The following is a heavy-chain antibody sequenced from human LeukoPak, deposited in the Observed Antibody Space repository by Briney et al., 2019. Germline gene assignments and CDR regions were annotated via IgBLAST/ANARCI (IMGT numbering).Heavy chain of an antibody. CDR3: AKFPLRFLEWATYYADY. CDR2: ISGSGGST. CDR1: GFTFSSYA. Sequence: QSGGSLRLSCAASGFTFSSYAMSWVRQAPGKGPEWVSAISGSGGSTYYADSVKGRFTISRDNSKNTLYLQMNSLRAEDTAVYYCAKFPLRFLEWATYYADYWGQGTLVTVSS. D-gene: IGHD3-3*01. J-gene: IGHJ4*02. V-gene: IGHV3-23*01.